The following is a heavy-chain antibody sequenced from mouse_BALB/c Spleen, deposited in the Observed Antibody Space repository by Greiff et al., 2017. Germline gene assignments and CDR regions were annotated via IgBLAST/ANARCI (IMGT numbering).Heavy chain of an antibody. V-gene: IGHV5-9-4*01. D-gene: IGHD1-2*01. J-gene: IGHJ2*01. CDR3: ARRSITKDFDY. CDR2: ISSGGSYT. CDR1: GFTFSSYA. Sequence: DVMLVESGGGLVKPGGSLKLSCAASGFTFSSYAMSWVRQSPEKRLEWVAEISSGGSYTYYPDTVTGRFTISRDNAKNTLYLEMSSLRSEDTAMYYCARRSITKDFDYWGQGTTLTVSS.